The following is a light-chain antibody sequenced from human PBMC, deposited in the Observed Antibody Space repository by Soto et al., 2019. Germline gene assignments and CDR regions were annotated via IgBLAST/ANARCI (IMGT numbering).Light chain of an antibody. V-gene: IGKV1-5*01. Sequence: IQMTQSPSSLSVSVGHRGNITCRASQSISSWLAWYQQKPGKAPKLLIHNASTLQSGAPSRFSGSGCGTAFTLTINSLQPDDSATYYCQQHNSYSPWTFGQGTKGDFK. CDR1: QSISSW. CDR3: QQHNSYSPWT. J-gene: IGKJ1*01. CDR2: NAS.